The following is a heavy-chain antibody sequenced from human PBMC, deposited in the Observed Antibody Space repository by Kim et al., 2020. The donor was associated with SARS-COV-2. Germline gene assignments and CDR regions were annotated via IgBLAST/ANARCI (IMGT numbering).Heavy chain of an antibody. D-gene: IGHD3-3*02. CDR3: TTSCPIYLGVDY. J-gene: IGHJ4*02. V-gene: IGHV3-15*01. Sequence: DDAGPVKGRFTNSRDESKNALYLQMNSLKTEDTAVYYCTTSCPIYLGVDYWGQGTLVTVSS.